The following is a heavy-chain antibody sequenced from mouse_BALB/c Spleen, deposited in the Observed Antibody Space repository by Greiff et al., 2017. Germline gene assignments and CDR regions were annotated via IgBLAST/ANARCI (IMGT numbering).Heavy chain of an antibody. J-gene: IGHJ4*01. CDR3: ARDPSFYYGSSYDAMDY. Sequence: QVQLKQSGPGLVAPSQSLSITCTVSGFSLTSYGVHWVRQPPGKGLEWLGVIWAGGSTNYNSALMSRLSISKDNSKSQVFLKMNSLQTDDTAMYYCARDPSFYYGSSYDAMDYWGQGTSVTVSS. CDR2: IWAGGST. V-gene: IGHV2-9*02. CDR1: GFSLTSYG. D-gene: IGHD1-1*01.